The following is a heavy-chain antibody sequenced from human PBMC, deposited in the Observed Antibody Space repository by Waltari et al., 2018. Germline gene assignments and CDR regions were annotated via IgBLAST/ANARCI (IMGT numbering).Heavy chain of an antibody. J-gene: IGHJ4*02. CDR1: GYTFTSYA. D-gene: IGHD3-16*01. Sequence: QVQLVQSGAEVKKPGASVTVSCKASGYTFTSYAMPWVRQAPGQRLEWMGWIIPVFDTAKYAQKFRGRVMITADKSSNTIYMELSSLRSEDTAVYYCATYLGWRGSRLGVTGSDYFDYWGQGTLVTVSS. V-gene: IGHV1-3*01. CDR3: ATYLGWRGSRLGVTGSDYFDY. CDR2: IIPVFDTA.